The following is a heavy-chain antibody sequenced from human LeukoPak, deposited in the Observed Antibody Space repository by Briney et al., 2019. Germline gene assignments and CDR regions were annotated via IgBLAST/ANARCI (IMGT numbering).Heavy chain of an antibody. CDR2: IYYSGST. CDR1: GGSISSGDYY. V-gene: IGHV4-30-4*02. CDR3: ARGYYDSRGSSNPFDP. J-gene: IGHJ5*02. D-gene: IGHD3-22*01. Sequence: PSETLSLTCTVSGGSISSGDYYWSWIRQPPGKGLEWIGYIYYSGSTYYNPSLKSRVTISMDTSKNQFSLKLSAVTAADTAVYYCARGYYDSRGSSNPFDPWGQGTLVTVSS.